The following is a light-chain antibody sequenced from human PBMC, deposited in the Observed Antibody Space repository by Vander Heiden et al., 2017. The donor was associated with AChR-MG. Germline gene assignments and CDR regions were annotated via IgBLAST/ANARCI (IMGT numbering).Light chain of an antibody. CDR2: GTS. CDR1: ESSGNN. V-gene: IGKV3-15*01. J-gene: IGKJ3*01. Sequence: ETVITQSPASLSVSPGERVTLSCRASESSGNNLAWYQQKPGQAPRLLIYGTSTRATGIPARFSGSGSGTEFALTISSLQSEDFGIYYCQGYDHWLSFTFGPGTKVEIK. CDR3: QGYDHWLSFT.